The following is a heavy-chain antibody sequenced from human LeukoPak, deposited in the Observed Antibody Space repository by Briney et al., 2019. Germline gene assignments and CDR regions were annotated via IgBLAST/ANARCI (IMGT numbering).Heavy chain of an antibody. CDR1: GFTFSSYW. CDR2: INSDGSST. J-gene: IGHJ5*02. D-gene: IGHD6-13*01. Sequence: SGGSLRLSCAASGFTFSSYWMPWVRQAPGKGLVWVSRINSDGSSTSYADSVKGRFTISRDNAKNTLYLQMNSLRAEDTAVYYCASLDGIAAAGTEDWFDPWGQGTLVTVSS. CDR3: ASLDGIAAAGTEDWFDP. V-gene: IGHV3-74*01.